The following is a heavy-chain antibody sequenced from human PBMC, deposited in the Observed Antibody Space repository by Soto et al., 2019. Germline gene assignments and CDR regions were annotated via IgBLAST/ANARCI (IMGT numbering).Heavy chain of an antibody. CDR2: IYDSGST. CDR3: ARDRAYYESSGLYFDY. D-gene: IGHD3-22*01. V-gene: IGHV4-59*01. CDR1: GDSIMSYY. Sequence: SETLSLTCTVSGDSIMSYYWSWIRQPPWKGLEWIGYIYDSGSTNYNPSLKSRVTTSVDTSKSQFSLKLSSVTAADTAVYYCARDRAYYESSGLYFDYWGQGTLVTVSS. J-gene: IGHJ4*02.